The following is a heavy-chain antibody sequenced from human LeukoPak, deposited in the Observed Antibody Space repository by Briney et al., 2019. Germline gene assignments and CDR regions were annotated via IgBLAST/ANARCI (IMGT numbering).Heavy chain of an antibody. J-gene: IGHJ4*02. CDR1: GYTFTSYA. CDR3: ARAAPWFGELSSDF. Sequence: ASVKVSCKASGYTFTSYAMNWVRQAPGQGLEWMGWINTNTGNPTYAQGFTGRFVFSLDTSVSTAYLQISSLKAEDTAVYHCARAAPWFGELSSDFWGQGTLVTVSS. CDR2: INTNTGNP. V-gene: IGHV7-4-1*02. D-gene: IGHD3-10*01.